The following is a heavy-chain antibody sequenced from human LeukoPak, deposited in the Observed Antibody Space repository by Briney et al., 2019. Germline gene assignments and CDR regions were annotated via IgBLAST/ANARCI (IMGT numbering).Heavy chain of an antibody. CDR2: ISSSSSYI. D-gene: IGHD1-26*01. Sequence: GGSLRLSCAASGFTFSSYGMHWVRQAPGKGLEWVSSISSSSSYIYYADSVKGRFTISRDNAKNSLYLQMNSLRAEDTAVYYCARERPIVGATKPLDYWGQGTLVTVSS. CDR1: GFTFSSYG. CDR3: ARERPIVGATKPLDY. V-gene: IGHV3-21*01. J-gene: IGHJ4*02.